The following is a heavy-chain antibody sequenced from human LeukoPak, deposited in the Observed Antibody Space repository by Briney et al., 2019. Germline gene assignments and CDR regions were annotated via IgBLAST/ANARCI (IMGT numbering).Heavy chain of an antibody. CDR2: IYYSGST. Sequence: SETLSLTCTVSGGSISSSRYYWGWIRQPPGKGLEWIGSIYYSGSTNYNPSLKSRVTMSVDTSKNQFSLKLNSVTAADTAVYYCARSDGYGLVGIWGQGTMVTVSS. CDR3: ARSDGYGLVGI. D-gene: IGHD3-10*01. CDR1: GGSISSSRYY. V-gene: IGHV4-39*07. J-gene: IGHJ3*02.